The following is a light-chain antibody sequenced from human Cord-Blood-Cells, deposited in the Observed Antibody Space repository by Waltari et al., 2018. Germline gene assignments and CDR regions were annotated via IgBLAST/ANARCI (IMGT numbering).Light chain of an antibody. Sequence: DIKMTQSPSSLSASVRDRVTITCRASQSISSYLNWYQQKPVKAPKLLIYAASSLQSGVPSRFSGSGSGTDFTLTISSLQPEDFATYYCQQSYSTPWTFGQGTKVEIK. J-gene: IGKJ1*01. CDR3: QQSYSTPWT. CDR1: QSISSY. V-gene: IGKV1-39*01. CDR2: AAS.